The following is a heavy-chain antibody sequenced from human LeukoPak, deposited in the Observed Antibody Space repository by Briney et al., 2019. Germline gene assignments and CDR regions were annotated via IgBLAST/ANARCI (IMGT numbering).Heavy chain of an antibody. CDR2: IKQDGSER. J-gene: IGHJ4*02. V-gene: IGHV3-7*03. D-gene: IGHD3-22*01. CDR1: GFTFSIYW. Sequence: GGSLRLSCAASGFTFSIYWMSWVRQAPGKGLEWVANIKQDGSERYYVDSVKGRFTLSRDNAKNSLYLQMNSLRAEDTAVYYCARDRWSYDPQGGFDCWGQGSLVTVSS. CDR3: ARDRWSYDPQGGFDC.